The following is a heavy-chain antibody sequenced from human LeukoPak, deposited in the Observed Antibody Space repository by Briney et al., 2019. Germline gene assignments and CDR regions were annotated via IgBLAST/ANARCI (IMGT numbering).Heavy chain of an antibody. CDR1: EFTFSSYA. CDR3: AKTMWEQNGYYYDY. D-gene: IGHD3-22*01. CDR2: ISRSGDST. Sequence: GGSLRLSCAASEFTFSSYAMTWVRQAPGKGLEWVSGISRSGDSTYYADSVKGRFTISRDNSKSTLYLQMNSLRAEDTAVYYCAKTMWEQNGYYYDYWGQGTLVTVSS. V-gene: IGHV3-23*01. J-gene: IGHJ4*02.